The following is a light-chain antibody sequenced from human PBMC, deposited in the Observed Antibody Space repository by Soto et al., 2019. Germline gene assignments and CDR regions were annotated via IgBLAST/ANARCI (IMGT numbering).Light chain of an antibody. CDR1: QFVSRSY. Sequence: EIVLTQSPGTLSLSPGEGATLSCRASQFVSRSYLAWYQQRPGQGPRLLIHSASSRAAGIPDRFSGSESGTDFTLTISRLEPEDFAVYYCQQYDTSPLTFGGGTKVDIK. J-gene: IGKJ4*01. V-gene: IGKV3-20*01. CDR3: QQYDTSPLT. CDR2: SAS.